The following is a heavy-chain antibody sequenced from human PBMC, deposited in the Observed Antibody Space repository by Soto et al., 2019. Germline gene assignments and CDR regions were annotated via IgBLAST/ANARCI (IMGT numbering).Heavy chain of an antibody. CDR3: ASIAAPGTTHFDY. CDR2: IYYSGNT. V-gene: IGHV4-39*01. Sequence: QLQLQESGPGLLRPSETQSLTCTVSGGSIGSSSYYWGWIRQPPGKGLEWIGNIYYSGNTFYNPSLKSRVTISVDTSKNQLYLHLSSVTAADTAIFYCASIAAPGTTHFDYWGQGTLVTVSS. D-gene: IGHD6-13*01. J-gene: IGHJ4*02. CDR1: GGSIGSSSYY.